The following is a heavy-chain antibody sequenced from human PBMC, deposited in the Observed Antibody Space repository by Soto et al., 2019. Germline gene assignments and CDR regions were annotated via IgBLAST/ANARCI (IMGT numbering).Heavy chain of an antibody. CDR2: IIPIFGTA. CDR3: ASLPHYGSGSYPTGIDY. D-gene: IGHD3-10*01. Sequence: SVKVSCKASGGTFSSYAISWVRQAPGQGLEWMGGIIPIFGTANYAQKFQGRVTITADESTSTAYMELSSLRSEDTAVYYCASLPHYGSGSYPTGIDYWGQGTLVTVSS. CDR1: GGTFSSYA. J-gene: IGHJ4*02. V-gene: IGHV1-69*13.